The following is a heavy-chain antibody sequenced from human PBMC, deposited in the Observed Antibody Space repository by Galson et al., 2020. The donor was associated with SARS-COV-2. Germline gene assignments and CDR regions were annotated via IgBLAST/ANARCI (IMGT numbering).Heavy chain of an antibody. Sequence: SPNPSCAPSGFTYSSYGMHWVRQAPAKPPESVAVKWYDGSNKYYADSVKGRFTISRDNSKNALYLQMHSLRAEDTAVYYCAKDQVGAPGVPGDWGQGTLVAVSS. CDR2: KWYDGSNK. CDR1: GFTYSSYG. V-gene: IGHV3-33*06. CDR3: AKDQVGAPGVPGD. D-gene: IGHD1-26*01. J-gene: IGHJ4*02.